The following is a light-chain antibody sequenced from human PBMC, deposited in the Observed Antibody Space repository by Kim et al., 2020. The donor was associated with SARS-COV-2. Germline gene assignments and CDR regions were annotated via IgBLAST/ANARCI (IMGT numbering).Light chain of an antibody. V-gene: IGKV3-15*01. Sequence: SVSPGERATRSGRARQSVSSNLAWYQQKPGQAPRLLIYGASTMATGIPARFTGSGSGTEFTLTISSLQSEDFAVYYCQQYNNWRYTFGQGTKLEIK. J-gene: IGKJ2*01. CDR1: QSVSSN. CDR2: GAS. CDR3: QQYNNWRYT.